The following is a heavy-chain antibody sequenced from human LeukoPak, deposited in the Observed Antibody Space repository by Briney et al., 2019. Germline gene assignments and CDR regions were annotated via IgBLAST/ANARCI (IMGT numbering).Heavy chain of an antibody. V-gene: IGHV3-21*01. CDR3: ARNVYNFDY. CDR2: ISSTSTYI. Sequence: GGSLRLSCAASGFTFSSFTMNWVRQAPGKGLEWVSSISSTSTYIHYADSVKGRFTISRDNAKNSLYLQMNSLRAEDTAVYYCARNVYNFDYWGQGTLVTVSS. D-gene: IGHD3-10*02. J-gene: IGHJ4*02. CDR1: GFTFSSFT.